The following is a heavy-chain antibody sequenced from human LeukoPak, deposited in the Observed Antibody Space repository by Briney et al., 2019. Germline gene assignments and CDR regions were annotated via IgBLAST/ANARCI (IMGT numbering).Heavy chain of an antibody. Sequence: GALRLSCAASGFTFSSYAMSWVRPAPGKGLEWVSTISRSGVATYYANSVKGRFTISRDNSKNTVYLQMNSLRAEDTAIYYCAKHSHDGSAPYYEVQLDYWGQGTLVTVSS. CDR2: ISRSGVAT. V-gene: IGHV3-23*01. CDR3: AKHSHDGSAPYYEVQLDY. J-gene: IGHJ4*02. CDR1: GFTFSSYA. D-gene: IGHD3-22*01.